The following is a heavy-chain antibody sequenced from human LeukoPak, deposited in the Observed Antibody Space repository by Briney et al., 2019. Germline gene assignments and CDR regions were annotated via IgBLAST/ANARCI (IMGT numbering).Heavy chain of an antibody. CDR1: GFIVSSNY. CDR3: ARDPYGSYPYYFDY. D-gene: IGHD1-26*01. Sequence: GGSLRLSCAASGFIVSSNYMSWVRQAPGKGLEWVSVIYSGGSTYYADSVKGRFTISRDNSKNTLYLQMNSLRAEDTAVYYCARDPYGSYPYYFDYWGQGTLVTVSS. CDR2: IYSGGST. V-gene: IGHV3-66*01. J-gene: IGHJ4*02.